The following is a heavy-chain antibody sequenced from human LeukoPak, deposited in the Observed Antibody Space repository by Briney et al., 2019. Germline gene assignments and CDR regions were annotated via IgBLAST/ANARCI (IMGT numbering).Heavy chain of an antibody. Sequence: PSQTLSLTCTVSGGSISSGSYYWRWIRQPAGKGLEWIGRIYTSGSTNYNPSLKSRFTISVDTSKNQFSLKLSSVTAADTAVYYCARGSYYDILTAWAYYFDYWGQGTLVTVSS. CDR3: ARGSYYDILTAWAYYFDY. D-gene: IGHD3-9*01. J-gene: IGHJ4*02. V-gene: IGHV4-61*02. CDR1: GGSISSGSYY. CDR2: IYTSGST.